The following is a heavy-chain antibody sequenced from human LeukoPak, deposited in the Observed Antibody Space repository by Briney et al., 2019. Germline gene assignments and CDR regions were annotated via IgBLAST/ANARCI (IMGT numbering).Heavy chain of an antibody. J-gene: IGHJ4*02. D-gene: IGHD5-24*01. CDR1: GGSISSSSYC. CDR3: ARARRDGYNHFDY. V-gene: IGHV4-39*07. CDR2: IYYSGST. Sequence: SETLSLTCTVSGGSISSSSYCWGWIRQPPGKGLEWIGSIYYSGSTYYNPSLKSRVTISVDTSKNQFSLKLSSVTAADTAVYYCARARRDGYNHFDYWGQGTLVTVSS.